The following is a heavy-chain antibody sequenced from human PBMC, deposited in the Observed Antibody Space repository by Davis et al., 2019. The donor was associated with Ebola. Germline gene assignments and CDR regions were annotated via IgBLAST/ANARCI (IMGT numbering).Heavy chain of an antibody. CDR3: ASTWYFDY. CDR2: IYYSGST. CDR1: GGSISSGGYS. V-gene: IGHV4-39*01. J-gene: IGHJ4*02. D-gene: IGHD3-16*01. Sequence: SETLSLTCAVSGGSISSGGYSWGWIRQPPGKGPEWIGSIYYSGSTYYNPSLKSRVTISVDTSKNQFSLKLSSVTAADTAVYYCASTWYFDYWGQGTLVTVSS.